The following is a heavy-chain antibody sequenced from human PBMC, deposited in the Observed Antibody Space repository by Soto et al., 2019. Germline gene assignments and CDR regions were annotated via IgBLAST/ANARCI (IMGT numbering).Heavy chain of an antibody. CDR3: ARGGQLANFDY. Sequence: PGVSLRLSCAASGFTFSDYYMSCIRQAPGKGLEWVSYISSSGSTIYYAYSVKGRFTISRDNAKNSLYLQMKSLRAEDTAVYYCARGGQLANFDYWGQGTLVTVSS. J-gene: IGHJ4*02. V-gene: IGHV3-11*01. D-gene: IGHD6-13*01. CDR1: GFTFSDYY. CDR2: ISSSGSTI.